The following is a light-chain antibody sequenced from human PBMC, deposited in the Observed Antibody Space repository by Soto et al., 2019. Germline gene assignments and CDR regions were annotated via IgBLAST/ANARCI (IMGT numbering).Light chain of an antibody. CDR3: QQYGTLIT. CDR1: QSLGNTY. V-gene: IGKV3-20*01. CDR2: AAS. J-gene: IGKJ5*01. Sequence: EIVLTQSPGTLSLSPGERATLSCRASQSLGNTYLAWYQRKPGQAPRLLISAASSRATDIPDRFSGSGAGTDFTLTISRLEPEDSAVYYCQQYGTLITFGQGTRLAIK.